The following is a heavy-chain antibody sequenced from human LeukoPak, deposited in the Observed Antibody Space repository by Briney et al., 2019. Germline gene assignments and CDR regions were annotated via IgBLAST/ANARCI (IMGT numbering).Heavy chain of an antibody. CDR2: INWNGGST. CDR1: GFTFNNYS. CDR3: ARDSSLRVRGPYYYYYMDV. J-gene: IGHJ6*03. V-gene: IGHV3-20*04. D-gene: IGHD3-10*01. Sequence: RSGGSLRLSCAASGFTFNNYSMNWVRQAPGKGLEWVSGINWNGGSTGYADSVKGRFTISRDNAKNSLYLQMNSLRAEDTALYYCARDSSLRVRGPYYYYYMDVWGKGTTVTVSS.